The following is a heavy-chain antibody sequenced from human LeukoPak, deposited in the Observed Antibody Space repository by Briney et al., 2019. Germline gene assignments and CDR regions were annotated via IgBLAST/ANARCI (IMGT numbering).Heavy chain of an antibody. CDR2: LRQSGSDV. CDR3: ARETRGAAGSY. J-gene: IGHJ4*02. CDR1: VSTLSTYW. Sequence: GGSLRLSCAASVSTLSTYWMAWFRQTPGKGPQWVASLRQSGSDVSYVDSVKGRFTISRDNAANSLYLQMNNLRVEDTAVYYCARETRGAAGSYWGQGTLVTVSS. D-gene: IGHD6-25*01. V-gene: IGHV3-7*05.